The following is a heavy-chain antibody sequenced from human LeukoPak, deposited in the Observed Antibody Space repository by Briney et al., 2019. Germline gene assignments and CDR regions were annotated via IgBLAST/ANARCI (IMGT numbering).Heavy chain of an antibody. CDR2: IYYSGST. V-gene: IGHV4-30-4*01. CDR3: ARSGGYVIYMDV. D-gene: IGHD5-12*01. J-gene: IGHJ6*03. Sequence: PSQTLSLTCTVSGGSISSGDYYWSWIRQPPGKGLEWIGYIYYSGSTYYNPSLKSRVTISVDTSKNQFSLKLSSVTAADTAVYYCARSGGYVIYMDVWGKGTTVTVSS. CDR1: GGSISSGDYY.